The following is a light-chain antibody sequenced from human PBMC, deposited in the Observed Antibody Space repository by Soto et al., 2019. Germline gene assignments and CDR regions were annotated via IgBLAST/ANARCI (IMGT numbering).Light chain of an antibody. CDR3: QQYGSSYPWT. J-gene: IGKJ1*01. V-gene: IGKV3-20*01. CDR1: QIVSSSY. Sequence: EVVLTQSPVTLSLSPGGRATLSCRASQIVSSSYLAWYQQKPGQAPRLLIYGASSRATGIPDRFSGSGSGTDFTLTISRLEPEDFAVYYCQQYGSSYPWTFGQGTKVDIK. CDR2: GAS.